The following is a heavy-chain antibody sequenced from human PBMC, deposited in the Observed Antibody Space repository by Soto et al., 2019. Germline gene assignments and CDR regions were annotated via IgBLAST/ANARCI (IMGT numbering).Heavy chain of an antibody. CDR2: INHSGST. J-gene: IGHJ4*02. CDR1: GGSFSGYY. CDR3: ARTWFGELSNDY. Sequence: SETLSLTCAVYGGSFSGYYWSWIRQPPGKGLEWIGEINHSGSTNYNPSLKSRVTISVDTSKNQFSLKLSSVTAADTAVYYCARTWFGELSNDYWGQGTLVTVSS. V-gene: IGHV4-34*01. D-gene: IGHD3-10*01.